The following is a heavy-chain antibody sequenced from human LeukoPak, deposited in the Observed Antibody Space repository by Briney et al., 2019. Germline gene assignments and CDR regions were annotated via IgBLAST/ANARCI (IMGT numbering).Heavy chain of an antibody. J-gene: IGHJ4*02. V-gene: IGHV3-66*01. CDR2: ICGGST. D-gene: IGHD2-21*02. CDR1: EFSVGSNY. Sequence: GGSLRLSCAASEFSVGSNYMTWVRQAPGKGLEWVSLICGGSTYYADSVKGRFTISRDNAKNSLYLQMNSLRAEDTAVYYCARVTAMDYWGQGTLVTVSS. CDR3: ARVTAMDY.